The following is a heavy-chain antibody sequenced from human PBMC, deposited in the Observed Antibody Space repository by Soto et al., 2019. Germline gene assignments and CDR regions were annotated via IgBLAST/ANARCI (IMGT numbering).Heavy chain of an antibody. CDR3: ARAGYSRSSGHGMDV. CDR1: LFTFSNYT. CDR2: ISSSSTFI. V-gene: IGHV3-21*01. Sequence: PGWSLRLSCASSLFTFSNYTMKWVRQAPGKGLEWVSSISSSSTFIYYADSVKGRFTISRDNAKNSLYLQMNSLRAEDTAVYYCARAGYSRSSGHGMDVWGQGTTVTVSS. J-gene: IGHJ6*02. D-gene: IGHD6-6*01.